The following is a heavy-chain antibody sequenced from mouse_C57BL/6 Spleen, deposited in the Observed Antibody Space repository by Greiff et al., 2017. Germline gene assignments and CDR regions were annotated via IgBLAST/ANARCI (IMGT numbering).Heavy chain of an antibody. J-gene: IGHJ3*01. Sequence: QVQLKESGAELVKPGASVKISCKASGYAFSSYWMNWVKQRPGKGLEWIGQIYPGDGDTNYNGKFKGKATLTADKSSSTAYMQLSSLTSEDSAVYFCARSIYYYGSSLFAYWGQGTLVTVSA. CDR1: GYAFSSYW. V-gene: IGHV1-80*01. CDR2: IYPGDGDT. CDR3: ARSIYYYGSSLFAY. D-gene: IGHD1-1*01.